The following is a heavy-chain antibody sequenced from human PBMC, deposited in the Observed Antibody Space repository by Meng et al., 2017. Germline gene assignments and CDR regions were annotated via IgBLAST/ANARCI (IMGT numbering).Heavy chain of an antibody. CDR2: ISAYNGNT. J-gene: IGHJ6*02. Sequence: ASVKVSCKASGYTFTSYGISWVRQAPGQGLEWMGWISAYNGNTNYAQKLQGRVTMTTDTSTSTAYMELRSLRSDDTAVYYCARTARLDYGDYGLPDQPYYYYYGMDVWGQGTTVTVSS. CDR1: GYTFTSYG. D-gene: IGHD4-17*01. V-gene: IGHV1-18*01. CDR3: ARTARLDYGDYGLPDQPYYYYYGMDV.